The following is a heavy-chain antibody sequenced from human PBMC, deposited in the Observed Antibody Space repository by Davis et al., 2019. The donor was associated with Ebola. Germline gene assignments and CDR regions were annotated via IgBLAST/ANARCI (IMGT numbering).Heavy chain of an antibody. V-gene: IGHV3-7*03. Sequence: GESLKISCVASEFTFSTSWLSWVRQTPGMGLEWVAKIKQDGSEEYYVDSVKGRFTISRDNAKNSLYLQMSSLRAEDTAVYYCARGSRNMDVWGQGTTVTVSS. J-gene: IGHJ6*02. CDR3: ARGSRNMDV. CDR1: EFTFSTSW. CDR2: IKQDGSEE.